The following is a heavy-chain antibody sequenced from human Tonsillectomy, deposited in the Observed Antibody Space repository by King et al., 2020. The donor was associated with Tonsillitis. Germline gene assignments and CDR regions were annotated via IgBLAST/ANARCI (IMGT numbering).Heavy chain of an antibody. CDR2: IYYSGST. J-gene: IGHJ4*02. CDR1: GGSISSSSYY. D-gene: IGHD3-3*01. Sequence: LQLQESGPGLVKPSETLSLTCTVSGGSISSSSYYWGWIRQPPGKGLEWIGSIYYSGSTYYNPSLKSRDTISIDTSKNQFSLKLSSVTAADTAVYYCARQPTISKDDFWSDYYAQICYYFDYWGQGTLGTVSS. V-gene: IGHV4-39*01. CDR3: ARQPTISKDDFWSDYYAQICYYFDY.